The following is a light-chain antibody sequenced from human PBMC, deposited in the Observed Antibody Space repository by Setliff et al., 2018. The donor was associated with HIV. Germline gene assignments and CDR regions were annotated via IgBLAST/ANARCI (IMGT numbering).Light chain of an antibody. V-gene: IGLV2-14*01. J-gene: IGLJ1*01. Sequence: QSVLTQPASVSGSPGQSITISCTGASSDVGGYNYVSWYQQYPGKAPKLMIYDVSNRPSGVSNRFSGSKSGNTASLTISGLQAEDEADYYCSSYTSTSTLCVFGTGTKVTVL. CDR3: SSYTSTSTLCV. CDR2: DVS. CDR1: SSDVGGYNY.